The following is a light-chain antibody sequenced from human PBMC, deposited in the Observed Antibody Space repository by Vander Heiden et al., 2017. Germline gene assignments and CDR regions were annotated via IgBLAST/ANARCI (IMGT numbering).Light chain of an antibody. V-gene: IGLV2-11*01. CDR1: SSDVGGYNY. CDR3: CSYAGSYTYV. J-gene: IGLJ1*01. CDR2: DVS. Sequence: QSALTQPRPASAPPGRSVTISCTGTSSDVGGYNYVSWYQQHPGKAPNLMIYDVSKRPSGVPDRFSGSKSGNTASLTISGLQAEDEADYYCCSYAGSYTYVFGTGTKVTVL.